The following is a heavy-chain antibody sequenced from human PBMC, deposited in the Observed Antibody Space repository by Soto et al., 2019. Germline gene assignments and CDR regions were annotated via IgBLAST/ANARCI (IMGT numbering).Heavy chain of an antibody. D-gene: IGHD3-22*01. CDR1: GYTFTSYG. CDR3: ARDFLLYYYDSSGYPHFDY. CDR2: ISAYNGNT. Sequence: QAQLVQSGAEVKKPGASVKVSCKASGYTFTSYGISWVRQAPGQGLEWMGWISAYNGNTNYAQKLQGRVTMTTDTSTSTAYMELRSLRSDDTAVYYCARDFLLYYYDSSGYPHFDYWGQGTLVTVSS. V-gene: IGHV1-18*04. J-gene: IGHJ4*02.